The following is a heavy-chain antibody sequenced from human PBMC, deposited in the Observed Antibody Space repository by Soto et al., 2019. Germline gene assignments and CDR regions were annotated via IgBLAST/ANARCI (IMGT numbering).Heavy chain of an antibody. CDR3: ARIRSIVSGGRNDD. J-gene: IGHJ4*02. D-gene: IGHD2-15*01. CDR2: VHDRATT. Sequence: QVHLQESGPGLVKPSETLSLTCTVSGGSLSTYYWSWIRQPPGKGLEWIGYVHDRATTRYNPALRTRVTISADTSKNQFSLSLRSVTAADTAVYFCARIRSIVSGGRNDDWGQGILVTVSA. V-gene: IGHV4-4*08. CDR1: GGSLSTYY.